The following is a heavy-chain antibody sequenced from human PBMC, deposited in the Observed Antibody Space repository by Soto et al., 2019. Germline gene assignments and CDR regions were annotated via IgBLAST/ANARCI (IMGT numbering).Heavy chain of an antibody. CDR2: IYYNGIT. CDR1: GDSISSGGYY. V-gene: IGHV4-31*03. D-gene: IGHD1-26*01. J-gene: IGHJ5*02. Sequence: QVQLLESGPGLVKPSQTLSLTCTVSGDSISSGGYYWSWIRQHPVKGLEWIGYIYYNGITNYMPSRQSRVTISLDTSKNQFSLKLSSVTAADTAVYYCAREAEWDRPWGGFDPWGQGTLVTVSS. CDR3: AREAEWDRPWGGFDP.